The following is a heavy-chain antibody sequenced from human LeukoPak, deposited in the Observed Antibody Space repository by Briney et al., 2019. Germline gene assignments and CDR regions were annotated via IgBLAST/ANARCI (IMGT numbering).Heavy chain of an antibody. D-gene: IGHD5-24*01. J-gene: IGHJ4*02. CDR2: VMQDGSEK. CDR1: GFTLSYYW. CDR3: ARHSAGYTTFFDY. V-gene: IGHV3-7*04. Sequence: GGSLRLSCAASGFTLSYYWMTWVRRAPGKGLEWVANVMQDGSEKYYVDSVKGRFTISRDNAKNSLYLQMNSLRAEDTAVYYCARHSAGYTTFFDYWGQGTLVTVSS.